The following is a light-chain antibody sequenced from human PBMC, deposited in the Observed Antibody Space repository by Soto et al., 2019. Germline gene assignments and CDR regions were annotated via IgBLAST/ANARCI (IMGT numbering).Light chain of an antibody. V-gene: IGKV1-39*01. CDR3: QQNYSTPLA. J-gene: IGKJ4*01. CDR2: AAS. CDR1: QSISRD. Sequence: DIQMTQSPFSLSASVGDRVTITCRASQSISRDLNWYQQKPGKAPNLLIYAASTLESGVPSRFSGSGSGTDFTLTISSLQLEDFATYYCQQNYSTPLAVGGGTKVEIK.